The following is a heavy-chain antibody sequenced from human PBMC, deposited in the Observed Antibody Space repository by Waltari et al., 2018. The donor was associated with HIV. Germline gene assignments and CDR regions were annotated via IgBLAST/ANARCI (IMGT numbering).Heavy chain of an antibody. D-gene: IGHD3-10*01. Sequence: EVQLVESGGNLTQAGGSLRLSCEVSGSTVSDNYMSWVRRAPGKGLGWVSVIYNKCEIYYTESVKGRFTIFRDNSKNTLYLQRNSLRAEDTAVYYCARMHRYYGSEQSRYFYFGMDVWGQGTTVTVYS. CDR1: GSTVSDNY. V-gene: IGHV3-53*01. J-gene: IGHJ6*02. CDR2: IYNKCEI. CDR3: ARMHRYYGSEQSRYFYFGMDV.